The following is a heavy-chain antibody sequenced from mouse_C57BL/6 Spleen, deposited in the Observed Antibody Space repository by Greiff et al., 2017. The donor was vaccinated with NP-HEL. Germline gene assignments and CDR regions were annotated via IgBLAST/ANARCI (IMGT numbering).Heavy chain of an antibody. CDR3: ARDPPFYYDYDSHWYFDV. Sequence: EVMLVESGGGLVKPGGSLKLSCAASGFTFSSYAMSWVRQTPEKRLEWVATISDGGSYTYYPDNVKGRFTISRDNAKNNLYLQMSHLKSEDTAMYYCARDPPFYYDYDSHWYFDVWGTGTTVTVSS. J-gene: IGHJ1*03. D-gene: IGHD2-4*01. CDR1: GFTFSSYA. V-gene: IGHV5-4*01. CDR2: ISDGGSYT.